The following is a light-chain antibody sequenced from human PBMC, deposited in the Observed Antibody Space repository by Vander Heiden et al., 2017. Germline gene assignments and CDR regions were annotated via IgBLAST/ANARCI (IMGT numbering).Light chain of an antibody. J-gene: IGKJ1*01. V-gene: IGKV1-5*03. Sequence: DIQLTQSSSILSASVGDRGTITCRASQTMINWLAWYQVKPGKAPKLLIREASSLERGVPLRFSGGGSGTDFTLTISSLQPDDFATYYCQQYNRAWTFGQGT. CDR2: EAS. CDR1: QTMINW. CDR3: QQYNRAWT.